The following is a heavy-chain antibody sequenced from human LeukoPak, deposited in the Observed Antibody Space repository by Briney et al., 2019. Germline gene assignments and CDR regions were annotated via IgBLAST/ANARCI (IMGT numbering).Heavy chain of an antibody. D-gene: IGHD3-9*01. CDR1: GFTFSGSA. V-gene: IGHV3-73*01. Sequence: GGSLRLSCAASGFTFSGSAMHWVRQASGKGLEWVGRIRSKANSYATAYAASAKGRFTISRDDSKNTAYLQMNSLKTEDTAVYYCTRPPVHYDILTGYYGDYYYMDVWGKGTTVTISS. J-gene: IGHJ6*03. CDR3: TRPPVHYDILTGYYGDYYYMDV. CDR2: IRSKANSYAT.